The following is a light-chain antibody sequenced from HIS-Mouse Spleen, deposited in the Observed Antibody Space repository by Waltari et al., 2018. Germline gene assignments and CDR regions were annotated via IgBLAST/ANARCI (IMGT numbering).Light chain of an antibody. J-gene: IGLJ3*02. Sequence: SYELTQPPSVSVSPGQTARITCPGAALPQKYAYWYQQKSGQAPVLVIYEDSKRPSGIPERFSGSSSGTMATLTISGAQVEDEADYYCYSTDSSGNWVFGGGTKLTVL. CDR1: ALPQKY. CDR2: EDS. CDR3: YSTDSSGNWV. V-gene: IGLV3-10*01.